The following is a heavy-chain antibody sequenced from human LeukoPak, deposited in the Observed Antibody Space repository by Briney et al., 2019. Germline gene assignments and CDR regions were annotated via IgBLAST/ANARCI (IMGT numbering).Heavy chain of an antibody. V-gene: IGHV3-30*04. CDR1: GFTVSSYA. J-gene: IGHJ4*02. Sequence: GGSLRLSCAASGFTVSSYAMHWVRQGPGKGLEWVAVISYDGSNKYYADSVKGRFTISRDNSKNTLYLQMNSLRAEDTAVYYCARDPGYWGQGTLVTVSS. CDR2: ISYDGSNK. CDR3: ARDPGY.